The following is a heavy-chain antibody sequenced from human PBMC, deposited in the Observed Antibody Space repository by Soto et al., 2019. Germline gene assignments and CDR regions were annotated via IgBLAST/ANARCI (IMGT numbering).Heavy chain of an antibody. D-gene: IGHD1-1*01. V-gene: IGHV4-39*01. CDR2: IYYSGST. CDR3: ASTEAGAYYYYYGMDV. Sequence: SETLSLTCTVSGGSISSSSYYWGWIRQPPGKGLEWIGSIYYSGSTYYNPSLKSRVTISVDTSKNQFSLKLSSVTAADTAVYYCASTEAGAYYYYYGMDVWGQGTTVTVSS. CDR1: GGSISSSSYY. J-gene: IGHJ6*02.